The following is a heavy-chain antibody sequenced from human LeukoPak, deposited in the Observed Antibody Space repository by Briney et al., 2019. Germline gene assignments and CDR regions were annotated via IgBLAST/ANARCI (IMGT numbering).Heavy chain of an antibody. V-gene: IGHV1-18*01. Sequence: ASVKVSCKASGYTFTSYGISWVRQAPGQGLEWMGWISAYNGNTKYVQKLQGRVTMTTDTSTSTAYMELRSLRSDDTAVYYCARDRGGLRYFDWLSWFDPWGQGTLVTVSS. CDR3: ARDRGGLRYFDWLSWFDP. CDR1: GYTFTSYG. J-gene: IGHJ5*02. D-gene: IGHD3-9*01. CDR2: ISAYNGNT.